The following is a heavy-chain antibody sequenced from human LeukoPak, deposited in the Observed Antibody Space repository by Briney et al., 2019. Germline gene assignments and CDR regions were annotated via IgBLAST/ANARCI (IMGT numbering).Heavy chain of an antibody. Sequence: GGSLRLSCAASGFTFSSYGMHWVRQAPGKGLEWVAFIRYDGNSKYYEDSVKGRFTISRDNSKNTLYLQMDSLRAEDTAVYYCAKATGTFYYFDYWGQGTLVTVSS. V-gene: IGHV3-30*02. J-gene: IGHJ4*02. CDR1: GFTFSSYG. CDR3: AKATGTFYYFDY. CDR2: IRYDGNSK. D-gene: IGHD1-1*01.